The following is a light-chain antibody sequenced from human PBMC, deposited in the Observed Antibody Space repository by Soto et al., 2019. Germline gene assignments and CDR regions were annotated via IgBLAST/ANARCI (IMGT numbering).Light chain of an antibody. CDR1: SSDVGGYEY. V-gene: IGLV2-11*01. Sequence: QSALTQSRSVSGSPGQSVTISCTGTSSDVGGYEYVSWYQQHPGKAPKLMIYDVTQRPSGVPDRFFGSKSGNTASLTISGLQAEDEADYYCCSYAGSYTGIFGGGTKLTVL. J-gene: IGLJ2*01. CDR3: CSYAGSYTGI. CDR2: DVT.